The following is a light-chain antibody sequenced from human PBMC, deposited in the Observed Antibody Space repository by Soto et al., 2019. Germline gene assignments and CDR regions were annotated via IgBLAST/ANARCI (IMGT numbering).Light chain of an antibody. CDR3: QQYGSSPWT. J-gene: IGKJ1*01. CDR1: QSVSSY. V-gene: IGKV3-20*01. CDR2: GGS. Sequence: EIVLTQSPATLSLSPGERATLSCRASQSVSSYLAWYQQKPGQAPRLLIYGGSSRATGIPVRFSGSGSETDFTLTITRLEPEDFAVYYCQQYGSSPWTFGQGTKVDIK.